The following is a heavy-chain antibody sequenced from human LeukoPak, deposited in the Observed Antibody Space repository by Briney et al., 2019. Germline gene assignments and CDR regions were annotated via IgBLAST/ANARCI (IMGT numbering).Heavy chain of an antibody. Sequence: GASVTVSCMASGGTFSSYAISWVRQAPGQGLEWMGGIIPIFGTANYAQKFQGRVTITADESTSTAYMELSSLRSEDTAVYYCAREEGLGYCSGGSCYYWFDPWGQGTLVTVSS. CDR1: GGTFSSYA. CDR3: AREEGLGYCSGGSCYYWFDP. CDR2: IIPIFGTA. D-gene: IGHD2-15*01. J-gene: IGHJ5*02. V-gene: IGHV1-69*13.